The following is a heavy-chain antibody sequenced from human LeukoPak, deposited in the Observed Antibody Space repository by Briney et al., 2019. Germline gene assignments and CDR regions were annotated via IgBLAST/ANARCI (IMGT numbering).Heavy chain of an antibody. CDR3: ARRGDGGRSFDY. CDR2: IYSGGNT. CDR1: GFTVSSNY. D-gene: IGHD4-23*01. Sequence: GGSLRLSCAASGFTVSSNYLSWVRQAPGKGLEWVSVIYSGGNTYYADSVKGRFTISRDNSKNTLLLQMNSLRAEDTAVYYCARRGDGGRSFDYWGQGTLVTVSS. J-gene: IGHJ4*02. V-gene: IGHV3-53*01.